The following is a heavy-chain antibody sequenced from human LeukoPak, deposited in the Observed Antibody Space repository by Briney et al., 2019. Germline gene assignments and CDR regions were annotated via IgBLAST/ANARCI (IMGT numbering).Heavy chain of an antibody. CDR2: ISGSGGST. CDR3: ADYDSSGYPWYFDY. J-gene: IGHJ4*02. D-gene: IGHD3-22*01. Sequence: PGGSLRLSCAASGFTFSNYWMGWVRQAPGKRLEWVSAISGSGGSTYYADSVKGRFTISRDNSKNTLYLQMNSLRAEDTAVYYCADYDSSGYPWYFDYWGQGTLVTVSS. V-gene: IGHV3-23*01. CDR1: GFTFSNYW.